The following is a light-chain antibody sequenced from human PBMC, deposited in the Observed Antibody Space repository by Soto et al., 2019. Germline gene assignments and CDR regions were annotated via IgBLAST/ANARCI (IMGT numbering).Light chain of an antibody. Sequence: DIQITQSPSSLSASVGDRVTITCRASQSIGRFLNWYQQKPGKAPKLLIYAASSLQSGVPSRFSGSGSGTDFTLTISSLQPEDFATYYCQQSYSTPITFGQGTRLEI. CDR2: AAS. CDR1: QSIGRF. CDR3: QQSYSTPIT. J-gene: IGKJ5*01. V-gene: IGKV1-39*01.